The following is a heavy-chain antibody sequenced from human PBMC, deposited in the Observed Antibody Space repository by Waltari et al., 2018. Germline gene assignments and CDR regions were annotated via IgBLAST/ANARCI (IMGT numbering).Heavy chain of an antibody. CDR1: GFTFSSYS. CDR3: ARSEMYYDFWSGSHFDY. D-gene: IGHD3-3*01. Sequence: EVQLVESGGGLVKPGGSLRLSCAASGFTFSSYSMNWVRQAPGKGLEWVSSISSSSSDIYYADSVKGRCTSSRDNAKNSLYLQMNSLRAEDTAVYYCARSEMYYDFWSGSHFDYWGQGTLVTVSS. J-gene: IGHJ4*02. V-gene: IGHV3-21*01. CDR2: ISSSSSDI.